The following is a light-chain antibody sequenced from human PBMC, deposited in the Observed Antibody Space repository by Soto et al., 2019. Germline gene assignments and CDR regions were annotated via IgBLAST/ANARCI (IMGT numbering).Light chain of an antibody. CDR3: QQSSTTPRT. CDR1: QTIISY. CDR2: AAS. Sequence: DLHMTQSPSSLSASVGDRVTITCRTSQTIISYLNWYQMKPGKAPKLLIYAASNLQSGVPSRFSGSGSGTDFTLTISSLQPEDFATYYCQQSSTTPRTFGQGTRVEI. V-gene: IGKV1-39*01. J-gene: IGKJ1*01.